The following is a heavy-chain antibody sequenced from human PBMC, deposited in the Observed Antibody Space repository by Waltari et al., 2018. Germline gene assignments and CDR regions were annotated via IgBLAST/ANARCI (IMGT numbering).Heavy chain of an antibody. CDR2: IYYSGNT. CDR3: ARHQDWVVVSATWFDP. V-gene: IGHV4-39*01. CDR1: GGSISSTNYY. Sequence: QLRLQESGPGLVKPSDTLSLTCTVSGGSISSTNYYWGWIRQPPGKGLEWIGSIYYSGNTSYNPSLKSRVTMSADTSKNQFSLKLSSVTAADTAVYYCARHQDWVVVSATWFDPWGQGTLVTVSS. D-gene: IGHD2-21*02. J-gene: IGHJ5*02.